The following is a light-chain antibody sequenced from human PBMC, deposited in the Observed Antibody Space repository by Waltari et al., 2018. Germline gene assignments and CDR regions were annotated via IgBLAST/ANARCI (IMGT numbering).Light chain of an antibody. V-gene: IGKV3-15*01. CDR3: QQYNNWLSVT. Sequence: ELVVTQSPATLSVSPGERATTSSRTSQTITNDLAWYQQKASQTRRLLIYGASTRAIGIPVRFSGSGSETEFTLTISSLQSEDFAVYYCQQYNNWLSVTFGQGTRLEI. CDR2: GAS. J-gene: IGKJ5*01. CDR1: QTITND.